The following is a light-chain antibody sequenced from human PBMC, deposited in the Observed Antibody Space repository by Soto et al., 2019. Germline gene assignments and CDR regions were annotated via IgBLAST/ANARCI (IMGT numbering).Light chain of an antibody. CDR2: GAS. V-gene: IGKV3-20*01. Sequence: EIVLPQSQDTLSLSPGERAILSGTASQSVSTESLAWYQEKPGQARRPLNSGASSRAAGVPDRFSGSGSGTDFTLTINRLEPEDFAVYYCQQYDSSPRTFGQGTKVDIK. CDR1: QSVSTES. J-gene: IGKJ1*01. CDR3: QQYDSSPRT.